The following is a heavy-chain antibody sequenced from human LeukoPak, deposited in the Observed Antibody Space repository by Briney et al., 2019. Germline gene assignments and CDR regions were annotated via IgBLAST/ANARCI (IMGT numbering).Heavy chain of an antibody. Sequence: ASVKVSCKASGYTVTSYSIHWGRQAPGQGLEWMGIINPGGGSTSSAPKFQGRVTMTRDTSTNTVYMEVSSLRSEDTAVYYCARGPYYYDNSGYYVNFDYWGQGTLVTVSS. D-gene: IGHD3-22*01. CDR2: INPGGGST. J-gene: IGHJ4*02. CDR3: ARGPYYYDNSGYYVNFDY. V-gene: IGHV1-46*01. CDR1: GYTVTSYS.